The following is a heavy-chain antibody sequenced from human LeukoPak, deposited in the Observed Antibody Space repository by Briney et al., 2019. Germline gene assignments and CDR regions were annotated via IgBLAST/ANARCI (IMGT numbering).Heavy chain of an antibody. D-gene: IGHD3-10*01. V-gene: IGHV4-61*02. Sequence: SETLSLTCTVSGGSISSGNYYWYWIRQPAGKGLEWIGRIYTSGSTNYNPSLKSRVTMSVDTSKNQFSLKLSSVTAADTAVYYCARHDNYYGSDPFTMDVWGQGTTVTVSS. CDR1: GGSISSGNYY. CDR3: ARHDNYYGSDPFTMDV. J-gene: IGHJ6*02. CDR2: IYTSGST.